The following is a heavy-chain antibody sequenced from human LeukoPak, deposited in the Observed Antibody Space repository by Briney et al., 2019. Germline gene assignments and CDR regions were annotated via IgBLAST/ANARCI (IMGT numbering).Heavy chain of an antibody. J-gene: IGHJ4*02. V-gene: IGHV3-21*01. CDR2: ISSSSSYI. CDR3: ARTSGRYSYGQRDLDY. Sequence: GGSLRLSCAASGFTFSSYSMNWVRQAPGKGLEWVSSISSSSSYIYYADSVKGRFTISRDNAKNSLYLQMNSLRAEDTAVYYCARTSGRYSYGQRDLDYWGQGTLVTVSS. D-gene: IGHD5-18*01. CDR1: GFTFSSYS.